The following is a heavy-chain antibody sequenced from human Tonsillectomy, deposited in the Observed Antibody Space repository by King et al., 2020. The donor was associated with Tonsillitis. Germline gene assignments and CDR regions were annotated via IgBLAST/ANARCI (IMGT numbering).Heavy chain of an antibody. CDR1: GGSISSYY. D-gene: IGHD6-13*01. J-gene: IGHJ4*02. CDR2: IYYSGST. Sequence: QLQESGPGLVKPSETLSLTCTVSGGSISSYYWSWIRQPPGKGLEWIGYIYYSGSTNYNPSLKSRVTISVDTSKNQFSLKLSSVTAADTAVYYCARERVAAAPYSFAYWGQGTLVTVSS. CDR3: ARERVAAAPYSFAY. V-gene: IGHV4-59*01.